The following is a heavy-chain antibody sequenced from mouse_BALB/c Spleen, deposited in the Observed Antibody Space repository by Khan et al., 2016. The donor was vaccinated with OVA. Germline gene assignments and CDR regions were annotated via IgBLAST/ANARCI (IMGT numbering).Heavy chain of an antibody. J-gene: IGHJ3*01. V-gene: IGHV1-53*01. CDR1: GYTFTSYY. Sequence: VQLQQSGTELVKPGASVRLSCKASGYTFTSYYMYWVKQRPGQGLEWIGEINPSDGDSNFNENFKSKATLTVDKSSTTAYMQRSSLTSEDSAVYYCTRSGYGTFAYWGQGTLVTVSA. CDR2: INPSDGDS. CDR3: TRSGYGTFAY. D-gene: IGHD4-1*01.